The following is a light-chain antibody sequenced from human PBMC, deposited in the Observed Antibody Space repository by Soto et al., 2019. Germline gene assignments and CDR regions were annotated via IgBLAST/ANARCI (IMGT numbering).Light chain of an antibody. V-gene: IGKV3-11*01. J-gene: IGKJ1*01. CDR2: DAS. Sequence: EIVLTQSPGTLSLSPGERATLSCRASQSVSSSLAWYQQKPGKAPRLLIYDASNRATGIPARLSGSGSGTDFTLTISSLEPEDFAVYYCQQRSNWPTIGQGTKVDIK. CDR1: QSVSSS. CDR3: QQRSNWPT.